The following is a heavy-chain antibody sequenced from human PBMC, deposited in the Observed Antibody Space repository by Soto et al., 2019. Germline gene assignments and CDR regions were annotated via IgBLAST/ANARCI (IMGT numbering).Heavy chain of an antibody. CDR3: ASGYCSGGSCYSRAHDAFDI. CDR1: GGTFSIYT. V-gene: IGHV1-69*02. CDR2: IIPILGIA. D-gene: IGHD2-15*01. J-gene: IGHJ3*02. Sequence: ASVKVSCKASGGTFSIYTISWLRQAPGQGLEWMGRIIPILGIANYAQKFQGRVTITADKSTSTAYMELSSLRSEDTAVYYCASGYCSGGSCYSRAHDAFDIWGQGTMVTVSS.